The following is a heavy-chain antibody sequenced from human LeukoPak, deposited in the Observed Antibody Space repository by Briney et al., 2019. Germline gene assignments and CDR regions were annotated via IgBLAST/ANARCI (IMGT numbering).Heavy chain of an antibody. CDR3: ARGVGDYGDYLVNWFDP. J-gene: IGHJ5*02. V-gene: IGHV3-7*01. CDR2: KKQDGSEK. Sequence: GGSLRLSCAASGFTFSSYWMSWVRQAPGKGLEWVANKKQDGSEKYYVDSVKGRFTISRDNAKNSLYLQMNSLRAEDTAVYYCARGVGDYGDYLVNWFDPWGQGTLVTVSS. D-gene: IGHD4-17*01. CDR1: GFTFSSYW.